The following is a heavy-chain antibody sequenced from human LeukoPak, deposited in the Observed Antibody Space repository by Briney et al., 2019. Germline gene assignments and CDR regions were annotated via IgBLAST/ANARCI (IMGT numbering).Heavy chain of an antibody. D-gene: IGHD4-17*01. CDR2: ISSSSYI. CDR1: GFTFSSYS. Sequence: SGGSLRLSCAASGFTFSSYSMNWVRQAPGKGLEWVSSISSSSYIYYADSVKGRFTISRDNAKNSLYLQMNSLRAEDTAVYYCAREPTTVTTAFDYWGQGTLVTVSS. V-gene: IGHV3-21*01. J-gene: IGHJ4*02. CDR3: AREPTTVTTAFDY.